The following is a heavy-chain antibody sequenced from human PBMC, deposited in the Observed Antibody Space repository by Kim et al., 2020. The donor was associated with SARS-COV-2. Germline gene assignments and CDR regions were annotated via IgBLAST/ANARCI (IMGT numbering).Heavy chain of an antibody. CDR2: IYYSGST. CDR1: GGSISSYY. D-gene: IGHD3-22*01. CDR3: ARVTPRLITMIVVVDAFDI. J-gene: IGHJ3*02. V-gene: IGHV4-59*13. Sequence: SETLSLTCTVSGGSISSYYWSWIRQPPGKGLEWIGYIYYSGSTNYNPSLKSRVTISVDTSKNQFSLKLSSVTAADTAVYYCARVTPRLITMIVVVDAFDIWGQGTMVTVSS.